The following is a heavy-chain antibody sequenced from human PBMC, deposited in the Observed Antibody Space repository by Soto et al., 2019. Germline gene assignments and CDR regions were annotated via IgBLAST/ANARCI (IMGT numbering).Heavy chain of an antibody. V-gene: IGHV4-31*02. D-gene: IGHD4-17*01. J-gene: IGHJ4*02. CDR2: IFYSGSA. CDR1: GGSISSGVL. Sequence: QVQLQESGPGLVKPSQTLSLTCTVSGGSISSGVLWSWIRQHPGKGLEWIGYIFYSGSAYYNPSLKSRVTISVDTAKNQFSLRLNSVTAADTAVYYCVEVRGTVTHNWGQGTLVTVSS. CDR3: VEVRGTVTHN.